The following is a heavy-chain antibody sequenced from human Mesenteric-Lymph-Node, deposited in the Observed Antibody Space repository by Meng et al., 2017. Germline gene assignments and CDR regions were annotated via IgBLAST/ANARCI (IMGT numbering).Heavy chain of an antibody. CDR1: GGSFSGYY. J-gene: IGHJ4*02. V-gene: IGHV4-34*01. Sequence: SETLSLTCAVYGGSFSGYYWSWIRQPPGRGLEWIGEINHSGSTNYNPSLKSRVTMSVDTSKNQFSLKLSSVTAADTAVYYCASVRGVTNYWGQGTLVTFSS. CDR3: ASVRGVTNY. CDR2: INHSGST. D-gene: IGHD3-10*01.